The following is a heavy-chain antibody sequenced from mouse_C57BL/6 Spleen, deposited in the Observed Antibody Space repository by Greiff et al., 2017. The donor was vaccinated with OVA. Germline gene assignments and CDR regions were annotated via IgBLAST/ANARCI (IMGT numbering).Heavy chain of an antibody. J-gene: IGHJ2*01. CDR1: GFTFSSYA. D-gene: IGHD1-1*01. CDR2: ISDGGSYT. CDR3: ARWNTTVVSGDY. V-gene: IGHV5-4*03. Sequence: EVKLVESGGGLVKPGGSLKLSCAASGFTFSSYAMSWVRQTPEKRLEWVATISDGGSYTYYPDNVKGRFTISRDNAKNNLYLQMSHLKSEDTAMYYCARWNTTVVSGDYWGQGTTLTVSS.